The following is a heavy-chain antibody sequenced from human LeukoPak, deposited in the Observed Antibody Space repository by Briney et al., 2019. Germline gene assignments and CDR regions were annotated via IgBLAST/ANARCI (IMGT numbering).Heavy chain of an antibody. CDR1: GGSISFYY. D-gene: IGHD3-10*01. V-gene: IGHV4-59*01. CDR3: ARDARGSSYMDV. J-gene: IGHJ6*02. Sequence: SETLSLTCTVSGGSISFYYWSWIRQPPGKGPEWIGFIYYSGSTNYNPSLKSRVTISVDTSKNQFSLKLSSVTAADTAMYYCARDARGSSYMDVWGQGTTVTVSS. CDR2: IYYSGST.